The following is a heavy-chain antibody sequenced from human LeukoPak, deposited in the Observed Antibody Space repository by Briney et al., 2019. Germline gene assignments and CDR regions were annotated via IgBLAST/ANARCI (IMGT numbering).Heavy chain of an antibody. J-gene: IGHJ4*02. CDR1: GYTFTSYG. Sequence: GASVKVSCKASGYTFTSYGISWVRQAPGQGLEWMGWISAYNGNTNYAQKLQGRVTMTTDTSTSTVYMELMSLRSDDTAVYFCARDTPQHLKRFDFWGQGTLVTVSS. D-gene: IGHD6-13*01. CDR3: ARDTPQHLKRFDF. V-gene: IGHV1-18*01. CDR2: ISAYNGNT.